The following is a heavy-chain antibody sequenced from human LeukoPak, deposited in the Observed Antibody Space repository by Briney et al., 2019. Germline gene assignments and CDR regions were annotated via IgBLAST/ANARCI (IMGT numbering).Heavy chain of an antibody. J-gene: IGHJ6*02. CDR1: GFTFSSYG. CDR2: ISYDGSNK. D-gene: IGHD5-12*01. Sequence: QSGGSLRLSCAASGFTFSSYGMHWVRQAPGKGLEWVAVISYDGSNKYHADSVKGRFTISRDNSKNTLYLQMNSLRAEDTAVYYCAKDGSIVATIDYYYYGMDVWGQGTTVTVSS. V-gene: IGHV3-30*18. CDR3: AKDGSIVATIDYYYYGMDV.